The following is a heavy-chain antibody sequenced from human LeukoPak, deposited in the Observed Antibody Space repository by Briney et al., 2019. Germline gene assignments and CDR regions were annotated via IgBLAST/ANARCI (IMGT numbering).Heavy chain of an antibody. CDR1: GFMFDFYA. J-gene: IGHJ4*02. V-gene: IGHV3-23*01. CDR2: ISGSGVNT. CDR3: ATDRL. Sequence: GGSLRLSCAASGFMFDFYAMTWVRQAPGQGLEWVSAISGSGVNTYYADSVKGRFTISRDNSKDTLFLQMNSLRADDTAVYYCATDRLWGQGTLVTVSS.